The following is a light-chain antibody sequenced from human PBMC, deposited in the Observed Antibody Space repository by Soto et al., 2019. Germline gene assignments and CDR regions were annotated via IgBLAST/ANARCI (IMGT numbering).Light chain of an antibody. CDR1: QSVRSH. J-gene: IGKJ1*01. V-gene: IGKV3-15*01. CDR3: HQYNHWLTWT. Sequence: IVMTQSPATLSVSPGEGVTLSCRASQSVRSHLAWYQQKPGQPPRLLIYGASTRATGIPARFSGSGSGTEFTLTISSLQSEDFAVYYCHQYNHWLTWTFGQGTKVDIK. CDR2: GAS.